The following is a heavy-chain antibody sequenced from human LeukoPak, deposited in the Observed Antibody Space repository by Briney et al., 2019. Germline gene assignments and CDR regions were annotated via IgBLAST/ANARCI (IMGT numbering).Heavy chain of an antibody. J-gene: IGHJ4*02. Sequence: ASVKVSCKASGYTFTGYYMHWVRQAPGQGLEWMGWINPNSGGTNYAQKFQGRVTMTRDTSISTAYMELSRLRSDDTAVYYCAKESLYYYDSSGYYWGQGTLVTVSS. CDR1: GYTFTGYY. CDR3: AKESLYYYDSSGYY. CDR2: INPNSGGT. V-gene: IGHV1-2*02. D-gene: IGHD3-22*01.